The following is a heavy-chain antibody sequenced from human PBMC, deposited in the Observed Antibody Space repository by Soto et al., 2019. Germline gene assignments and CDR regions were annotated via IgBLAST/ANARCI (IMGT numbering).Heavy chain of an antibody. CDR1: GFTFSSYA. CDR2: ISGSDGST. Sequence: EVQLLESGGGLVXXXXSLRLXXXXXGFTFSSYAMNWVRQAPGKGLEWVSVISGSDGSTYYADSVKGRFTISRDNSKNTLNLQMNSRRDEDTAVYYCARRSSSWYFDYCGQGSLVTVSS. V-gene: IGHV3-23*01. CDR3: ARRSSSWYFDY. J-gene: IGHJ4*02. D-gene: IGHD6-13*01.